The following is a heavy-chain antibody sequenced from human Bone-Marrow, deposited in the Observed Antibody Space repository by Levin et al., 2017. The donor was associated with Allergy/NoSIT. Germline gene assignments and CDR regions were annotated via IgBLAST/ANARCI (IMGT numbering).Heavy chain of an antibody. V-gene: IGHV1-69*13. CDR1: GGTFSSFV. CDR3: VRRDDYTSSWFRD. Sequence: SVTVSCKASGGTFSSFVISWVRQAPGQGLEWMGGVNPPFGTSTYAQKFQGRVTITADESTNTCLMDLSSLTSEDTAVYDCVRRDDYTSSWFRDWGQGTLVTVSS. CDR2: VNPPFGTS. J-gene: IGHJ4*02. D-gene: IGHD6-13*01.